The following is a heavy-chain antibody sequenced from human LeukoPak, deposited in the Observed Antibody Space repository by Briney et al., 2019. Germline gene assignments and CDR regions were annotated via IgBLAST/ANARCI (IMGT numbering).Heavy chain of an antibody. CDR3: ARVGTSYDAFDI. V-gene: IGHV4-61*01. CDR1: GGSFSGDSYY. D-gene: IGHD1-1*01. CDR2: IYYSGST. Sequence: SETLSLTCTVSGGSFSGDSYYWSCIRQPPGKGLEWIGYIYYSGSTNYNPSLKSRVTISVDTSKNQFSLKLSSVTAADTAVYYCARVGTSYDAFDIWGQGTMVTVSS. J-gene: IGHJ3*02.